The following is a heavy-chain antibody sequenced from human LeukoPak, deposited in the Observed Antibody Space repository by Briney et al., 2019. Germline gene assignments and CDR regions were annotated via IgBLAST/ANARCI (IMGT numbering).Heavy chain of an antibody. CDR1: GYTFTGYY. J-gene: IGHJ4*02. V-gene: IGHV1-2*02. D-gene: IGHD4-17*01. Sequence: ASVKVSCKASGYTFTGYYMHWVRQAPGQGLEWMGWINPNSGGTNYAQKFQGRVTMTRDTSISTAYMELSRLRSDDTAVYYCARGSYLRAVTTMPIWYWGQGTLVTISS. CDR3: ARGSYLRAVTTMPIWY. CDR2: INPNSGGT.